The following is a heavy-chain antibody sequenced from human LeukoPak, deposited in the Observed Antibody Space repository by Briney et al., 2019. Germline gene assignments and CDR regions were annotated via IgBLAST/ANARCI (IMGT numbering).Heavy chain of an antibody. CDR2: INHSGST. CDR3: ARGRYNWNYVPYYYYGMDV. V-gene: IGHV4-34*01. Sequence: KASETLSLTCAVYGGSFSGYYWSWIRQPPGKGLEWTGEINHSGSTNYNPSLKSRVTISVDTSKNQFSLKLSSVTAADTAVYYCARGRYNWNYVPYYYYGMDVWGQGTTVTVSS. J-gene: IGHJ6*02. D-gene: IGHD1-7*01. CDR1: GGSFSGYY.